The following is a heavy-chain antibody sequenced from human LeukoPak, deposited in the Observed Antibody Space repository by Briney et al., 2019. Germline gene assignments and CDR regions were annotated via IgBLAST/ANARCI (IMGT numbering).Heavy chain of an antibody. CDR2: IDSRGSYN. CDR3: ARLRYGSGSYQNDY. CDR1: GFRFTRYW. Sequence: GGAPGTSLYGSGFRFTRYWLRRVRPMPGEGPGWVGRIDSRGSYNNHSPSLQGHVPLPADKPISTAYLQWSSLKASDTAMYYCARLRYGSGSYQNDYWGQGTLVTVSS. J-gene: IGHJ4*02. V-gene: IGHV5-10-1*01. D-gene: IGHD3-10*01.